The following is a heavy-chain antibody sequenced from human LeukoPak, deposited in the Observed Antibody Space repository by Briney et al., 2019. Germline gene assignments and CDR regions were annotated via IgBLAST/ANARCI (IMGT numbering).Heavy chain of an antibody. CDR1: GYTFTSYY. V-gene: IGHV1-46*01. Sequence: ASVKVSCKASGYTFTSYYMHWVRQAPGQGLEWMGIINPGGGSTSYAQKFQGRVTMTRDTSTSTVYMELSSLRSEDTAVYYCARGGGYSSGPSLLYYGMDVWGQGTTVTVSS. J-gene: IGHJ6*02. D-gene: IGHD6-19*01. CDR3: ARGGGYSSGPSLLYYGMDV. CDR2: INPGGGST.